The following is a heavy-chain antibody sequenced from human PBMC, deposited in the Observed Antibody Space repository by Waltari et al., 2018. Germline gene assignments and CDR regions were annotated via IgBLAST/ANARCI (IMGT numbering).Heavy chain of an antibody. J-gene: IGHJ4*02. Sequence: QVQLQESGPGLVKPSQTLSLTCPVSGRSISSGGYYWSWISQHPRTRLEWIGYIYYSGSTYYNPSLKSRVTISVDTSKNQFSLKLSSVTAADTAVYYCARGLYEGTTEGVFDYWGQGTLVTVSS. CDR1: GRSISSGGYY. CDR3: ARGLYEGTTEGVFDY. D-gene: IGHD1-7*01. V-gene: IGHV4-31*03. CDR2: IYYSGST.